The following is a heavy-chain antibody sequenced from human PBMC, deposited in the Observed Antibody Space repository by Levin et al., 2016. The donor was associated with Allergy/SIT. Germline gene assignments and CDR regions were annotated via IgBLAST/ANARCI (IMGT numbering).Heavy chain of an antibody. J-gene: IGHJ6*02. CDR2: ISYDGENT. Sequence: GGSLRLSCAASGFTFSAHGMHWVRQPPGKGPEWVASISYDGENTNYADSVKGRFTISKDDSKKTLYLEMNSLREGDTALYYCAKDQTGFRTIYNGRAEYPYYGMDVWGQGTTVTVSS. D-gene: IGHD2/OR15-2a*01. V-gene: IGHV3-30*18. CDR3: AKDQTGFRTIYNGRAEYPYYGMDV. CDR1: GFTFSAHG.